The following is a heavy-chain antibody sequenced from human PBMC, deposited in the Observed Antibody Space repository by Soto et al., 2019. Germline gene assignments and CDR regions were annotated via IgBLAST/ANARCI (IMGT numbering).Heavy chain of an antibody. CDR3: FFPTYYDFWSGYPNRDY. J-gene: IGHJ4*02. V-gene: IGHV3-73*01. D-gene: IGHD3-3*01. Sequence: GGSLRLSCAASGFTFSGSAMHWVRQASGKGLEWVGRIRSKANSYATAYAASVKGRFTISRDDSKNTAYLQMNSLKTEDTAVYYCFFPTYYDFWSGYPNRDYWGQGTLVTVSS. CDR2: IRSKANSYAT. CDR1: GFTFSGSA.